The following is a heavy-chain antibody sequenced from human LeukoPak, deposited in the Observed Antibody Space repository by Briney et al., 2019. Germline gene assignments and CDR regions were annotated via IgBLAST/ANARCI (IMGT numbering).Heavy chain of an antibody. V-gene: IGHV4-31*03. Sequence: SQTLSLTCTVSGDSISSGGYYWSWIRQRPGEGLEWIGYIYYSGNTYYTPSLKSRVTISVDTSKNQFSLKLSSVTAADTAVYYCARDHPIAVASGYYYYYGMDVWGQGTTVTVSS. J-gene: IGHJ6*02. CDR1: GDSISSGGYY. CDR3: ARDHPIAVASGYYYYYGMDV. D-gene: IGHD6-19*01. CDR2: IYYSGNT.